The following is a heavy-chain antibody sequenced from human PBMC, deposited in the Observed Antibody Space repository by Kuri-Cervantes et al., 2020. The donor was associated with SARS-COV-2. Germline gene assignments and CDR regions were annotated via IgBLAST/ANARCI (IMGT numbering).Heavy chain of an antibody. CDR2: ISYDGSNK. D-gene: IGHD2-15*01. CDR1: GFTFSSYA. J-gene: IGHJ6*02. Sequence: GGSLRLSCAASGFTFSSYAMHWVRQAPGKGLEWVAVISYDGSNKYYADSVKGRFTISRDNSKNTLYLQMNSLRAEDTAVYYCASQYCSGGSCYSGYYYGMDVWSQGTTVTVSS. CDR3: ASQYCSGGSCYSGYYYGMDV. V-gene: IGHV3-30-3*01.